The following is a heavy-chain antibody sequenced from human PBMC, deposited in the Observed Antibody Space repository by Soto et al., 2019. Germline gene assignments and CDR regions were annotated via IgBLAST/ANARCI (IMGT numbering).Heavy chain of an antibody. Sequence: GASVKVSCKASGFTFTSSAVQWVRQARGQRLEWIGWIVVGSGNTNYAQKFQERVTITRDMSTSTAYMELSSLRSEDTAVYYCAAASSFGGYYYYGMDVWGQGTTVTVSS. CDR2: IVVGSGNT. J-gene: IGHJ6*02. D-gene: IGHD3-16*01. V-gene: IGHV1-58*01. CDR1: GFTFTSSA. CDR3: AAASSFGGYYYYGMDV.